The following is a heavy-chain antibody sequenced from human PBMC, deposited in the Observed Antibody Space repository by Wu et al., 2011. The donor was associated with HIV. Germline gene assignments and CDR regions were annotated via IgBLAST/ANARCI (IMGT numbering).Heavy chain of an antibody. CDR1: GYTFTNYG. D-gene: IGHD2-2*01. CDR3: ARGYPHLDIVAVPVAQNWFDP. V-gene: IGHV1-18*01. Sequence: QVQLVQSGGEVKKPGASVKVSCKASGYTFTNYGVNWVRQAPGQGLEWVGWISAYNGDTNYAQTLQGRVTMTTDTSTSTVYMELRSLRFDDTAVYYCARGYPHLDIVAVPVAQNWFDPWGQGTLVTVSS. CDR2: ISAYNGDT. J-gene: IGHJ5*02.